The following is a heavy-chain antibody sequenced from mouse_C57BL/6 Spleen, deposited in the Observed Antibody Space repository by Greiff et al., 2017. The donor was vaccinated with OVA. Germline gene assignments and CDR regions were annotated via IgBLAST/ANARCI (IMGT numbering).Heavy chain of an antibody. CDR3: TRKLRTSHAMDY. CDR1: GYSFTDYN. V-gene: IGHV1-39*01. J-gene: IGHJ4*01. D-gene: IGHD1-1*01. CDR2: INPYYGTT. Sequence: EVKLPESGPELVKPGASVKISCKASGYSFTDYNMNWVKQSHGKSLEWIGVINPYYGTTSYNQKFKGKATLTVDQSSSTAYMQLNILTSEDSAVYCGTRKLRTSHAMDYWGQGTSVTVSS.